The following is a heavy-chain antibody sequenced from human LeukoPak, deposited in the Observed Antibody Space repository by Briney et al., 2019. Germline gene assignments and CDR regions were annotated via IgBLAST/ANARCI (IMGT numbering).Heavy chain of an antibody. CDR2: ISYDGSNK. Sequence: PGGSLRLSCAASGFTFSSYAMHWVRQAPGKGLEWVAVISYDGSNKYYADSVKGRFTISRDNSKNTLYLQMNSLRAEDTAVYYCARVTFGVVIYYFDYWGQGTLVTVSS. CDR3: ARVTFGVVIYYFDY. J-gene: IGHJ4*02. V-gene: IGHV3-30-3*01. CDR1: GFTFSSYA. D-gene: IGHD3-3*01.